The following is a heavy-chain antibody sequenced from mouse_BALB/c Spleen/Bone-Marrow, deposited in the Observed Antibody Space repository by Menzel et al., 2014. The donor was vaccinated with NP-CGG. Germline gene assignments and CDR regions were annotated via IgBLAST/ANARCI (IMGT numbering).Heavy chain of an antibody. J-gene: IGHJ4*01. CDR1: GFNIKDAY. CDR2: IDPANGNT. V-gene: IGHV14-3*02. Sequence: EVQLQQSGAELVKPGASVKLSCTASGFNIKDAYMHWVKQRPEQGLEWIGRIDPANGNTKYDPKFQGKATITADTSSNTAYLQLSSLTSEDTAVYYCARWEYYAMDYWGQGTPVTVSS. D-gene: IGHD4-1*01. CDR3: ARWEYYAMDY.